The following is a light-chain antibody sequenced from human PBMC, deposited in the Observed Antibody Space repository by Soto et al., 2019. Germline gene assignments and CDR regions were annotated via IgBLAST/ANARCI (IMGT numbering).Light chain of an antibody. V-gene: IGKV3-15*01. Sequence: EILMTLSPATLSVSQGESATLSCRASHRVNTYLAWYQQRLGQAPRLLIYDASTRATGIPARFSGSGSGTEFTLTISSLQSADFAVYYCQQYHNWPPGTFGQGTKVDIK. CDR3: QQYHNWPPGT. CDR1: HRVNTY. CDR2: DAS. J-gene: IGKJ1*01.